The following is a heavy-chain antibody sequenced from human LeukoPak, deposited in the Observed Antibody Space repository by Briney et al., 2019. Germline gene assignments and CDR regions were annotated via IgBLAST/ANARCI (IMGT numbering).Heavy chain of an antibody. V-gene: IGHV3-48*04. Sequence: GGSLRLSCAASGFTFSSYSTNWVRQAPGKGLEWVSYISSSSSTIYYADSVKGRFTISRDNSKNTLYLQMNSLRAEDTAVYYCAAGPTYFDYWGQGTLVTVSS. CDR2: ISSSSSTI. CDR3: AAGPTYFDY. CDR1: GFTFSSYS. J-gene: IGHJ4*02.